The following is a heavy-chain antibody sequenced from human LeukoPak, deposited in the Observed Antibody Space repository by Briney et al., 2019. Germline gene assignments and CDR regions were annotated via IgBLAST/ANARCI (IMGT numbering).Heavy chain of an antibody. J-gene: IGHJ4*02. CDR2: TSSSSSAI. Sequence: GGSLRLSCAASGFTFSRFGMNWVRQAPGKGLEWISYTSSSSSAIYYADSVKGRFTISRDNAKNSLYLRMSSLRDEDTAVYYCAQKGGTDHWGQGTLVTVSS. D-gene: IGHD2-15*01. CDR3: AQKGGTDH. V-gene: IGHV3-48*02. CDR1: GFTFSRFG.